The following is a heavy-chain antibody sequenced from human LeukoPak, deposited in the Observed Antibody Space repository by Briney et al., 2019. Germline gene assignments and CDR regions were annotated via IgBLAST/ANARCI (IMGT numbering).Heavy chain of an antibody. CDR1: GYTFTGYY. D-gene: IGHD3-10*01. V-gene: IGHV1-69*13. J-gene: IGHJ6*02. Sequence: ASVKVSCKASGYTFTGYYMHWVRQAPGQGLEWMGGIIPIFGTANYAQKFQGRVTITADESTSTAYMELSSLRSEDTAVYYCARVTMVRGVISYYYYGMDVWGQGTTVTVSS. CDR2: IIPIFGTA. CDR3: ARVTMVRGVISYYYYGMDV.